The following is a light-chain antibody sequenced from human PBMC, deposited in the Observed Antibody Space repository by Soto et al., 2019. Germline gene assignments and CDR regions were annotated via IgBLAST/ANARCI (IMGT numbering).Light chain of an antibody. J-gene: IGLJ1*01. CDR2: GYN. CDR1: SSNIGSHP. CDR3: ASWDNVLNGLYV. Sequence: QSALAQPPSASATPGQRVTISRPGRSSNIGSHPVNSYQQLPGTTPKLLLYGYNQRPSRAPHRFSASKSGASASLAISGLHSEDEATYYCASWDNVLNGLYVFGAGTKVNVL. V-gene: IGLV1-44*01.